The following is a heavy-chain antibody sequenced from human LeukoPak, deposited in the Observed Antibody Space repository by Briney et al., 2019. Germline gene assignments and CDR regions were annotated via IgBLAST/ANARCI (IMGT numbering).Heavy chain of an antibody. V-gene: IGHV4-59*12. CDR2: IYYSGST. Sequence: SETLSLTCTVSGGSISSYYWSWIRQPPGKGLEWIGYIYYSGSTNYNPSLKSRVTISVDTSKNQVSLKLTSLTAADTAMYYCARAFGSYQYYFDYWGQGTLVTVSS. CDR1: GGSISSYY. D-gene: IGHD1-26*01. J-gene: IGHJ4*02. CDR3: ARAFGSYQYYFDY.